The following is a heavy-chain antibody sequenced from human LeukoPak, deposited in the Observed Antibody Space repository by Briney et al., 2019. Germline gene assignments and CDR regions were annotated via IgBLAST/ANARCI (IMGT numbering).Heavy chain of an antibody. CDR2: IVVGSGNT. V-gene: IGHV1-58*01. Sequence: SVKVSCKASGFTFTSSAVQWVRQARAQRLEWIGWIVVGSGNTNYAQKFQERVTITRDMSTSTAYMELSSLRSEDTAVYYCAEIMNWGSGSNYWGQGTLVTVSS. CDR1: GFTFTSSA. J-gene: IGHJ4*02. D-gene: IGHD7-27*01. CDR3: AEIMNWGSGSNY.